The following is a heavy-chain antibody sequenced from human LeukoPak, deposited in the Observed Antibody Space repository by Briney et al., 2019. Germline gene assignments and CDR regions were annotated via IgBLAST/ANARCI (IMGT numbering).Heavy chain of an antibody. CDR2: IIPIFGTA. D-gene: IGHD4-11*01. V-gene: IGHV1-69*05. J-gene: IGHJ6*03. CDR1: GGTFSSYA. Sequence: ASVKVSCKASGGTFSSYAISWVRQAPGQGLEWMGGIIPIFGTANYAQKFQGRVTITTDESTSTAYMELSSLRSEDTAVYCCASSAPTVAALDYYYYMDVWGKGTTVTVSS. CDR3: ASSAPTVAALDYYYYMDV.